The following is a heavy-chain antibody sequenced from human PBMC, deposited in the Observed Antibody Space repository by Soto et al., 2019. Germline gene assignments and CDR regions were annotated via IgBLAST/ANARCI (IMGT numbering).Heavy chain of an antibody. CDR3: ARHLGNYDRFDY. J-gene: IGHJ4*02. CDR2: LYYSGST. Sequence: SETLSLTCTVSGGSISSYYWSWIRQPPGKGLEWIGYLYYSGSTNYNPSLESRVTISVDTSKNQFSLNLSSVTAADTAVYYCARHLGNYDRFDYWGQGTLVTVSS. CDR1: GGSISSYY. D-gene: IGHD1-7*01. V-gene: IGHV4-59*08.